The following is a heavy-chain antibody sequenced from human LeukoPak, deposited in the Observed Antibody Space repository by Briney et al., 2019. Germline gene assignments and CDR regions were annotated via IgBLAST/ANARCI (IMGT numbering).Heavy chain of an antibody. CDR1: GFTFSSYA. CDR3: AKMGGRLAYCMDV. V-gene: IGHV3-23*01. Sequence: GGSLRLSCAASGFTFSSYAMTWVRHAPGKVLEGVSTIVGSGHTTYYADTVMGRFTISRDNSNNTLFLQISSRRAEDTALYYCAKMGGRLAYCMDVWGTGTTVTVSS. D-gene: IGHD6-25*01. CDR2: IVGSGHTT. J-gene: IGHJ6*03.